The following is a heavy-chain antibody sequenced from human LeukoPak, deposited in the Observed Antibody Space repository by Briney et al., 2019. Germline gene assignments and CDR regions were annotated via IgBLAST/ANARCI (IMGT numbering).Heavy chain of an antibody. CDR3: ARAGDTAMVYLPLYYFDY. CDR1: GGSISSYY. D-gene: IGHD5-18*01. J-gene: IGHJ4*02. V-gene: IGHV4-59*01. CDR2: TYYTGYT. Sequence: SETLSLTCTVSGGSISSYYWSWIRQPPGKGLELIGHTYYTGYTNYNPSLKSRVTMSVGTSKNQCSLKLSSVTAADTAVYYCARAGDTAMVYLPLYYFDYWGQGTLVTVSS.